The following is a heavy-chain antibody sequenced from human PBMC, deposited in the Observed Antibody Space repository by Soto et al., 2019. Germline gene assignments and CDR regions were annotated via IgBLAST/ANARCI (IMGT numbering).Heavy chain of an antibody. J-gene: IGHJ5*02. CDR2: IFSGGTT. V-gene: IGHV3-66*01. D-gene: IGHD5-18*01. CDR3: ARGASPYRSSTPAFPP. CDR1: GFTVSSNY. Sequence: GGSLRLSCVTSGFTVSSNYMSWVRQAPGKGLEWVSVIFSGGTTSYAGSVKGRFFISRDNSKNTLYLQMNSLRAEDTAVYYCARGASPYRSSTPAFPPSGHVPLVTVCS.